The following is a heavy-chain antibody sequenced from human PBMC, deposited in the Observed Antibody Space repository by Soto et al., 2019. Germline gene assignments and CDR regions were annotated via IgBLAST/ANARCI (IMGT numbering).Heavy chain of an antibody. Sequence: PSEPLSLPCTVSGGSISSYYWSWNRQPPGKGLEWIGYIYDSGSTKYDPSLKIRVTISVDTSKNQFSLKLSSVTAADTAVYYCASGVFGYCSGGSCYSDTDYWGQGTLVTVSS. CDR3: ASGVFGYCSGGSCYSDTDY. J-gene: IGHJ4*02. D-gene: IGHD2-15*01. CDR2: IYDSGST. V-gene: IGHV4-59*01. CDR1: GGSISSYY.